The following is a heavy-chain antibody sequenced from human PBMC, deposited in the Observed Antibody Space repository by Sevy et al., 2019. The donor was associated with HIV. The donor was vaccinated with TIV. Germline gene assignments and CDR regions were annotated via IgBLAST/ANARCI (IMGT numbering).Heavy chain of an antibody. V-gene: IGHV3-33*01. CDR2: IWYDGSNK. Sequence: GGSLRLSCAASGFTFSSYGMHWVRQAPGKGLEWVAVIWYDGSNKYYAYSVKGRFTISRDNSKNTLYLQMNSLRAEDTAVYYCARDIRRVGCLDYWGQGTLVTVSS. CDR3: ARDIRRVGCLDY. CDR1: GFTFSSYG. J-gene: IGHJ4*02. D-gene: IGHD6-19*01.